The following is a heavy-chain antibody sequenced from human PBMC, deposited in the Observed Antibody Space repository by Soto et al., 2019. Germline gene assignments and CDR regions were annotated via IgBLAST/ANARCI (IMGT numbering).Heavy chain of an antibody. V-gene: IGHV2-5*02. CDR2: IYWDDDK. CDR3: AHRVVYGANGYFDL. CDR1: GFSLSTSGVG. J-gene: IGHJ2*01. D-gene: IGHD4-17*01. Sequence: QITLKESGPTLVKPTQTLTLTCTFSGFSLSTSGVGVGWIRQPPGKALEWLALIYWDDDKRYSPSLKSRLTITKDTSKTQVVLTMTNMDPVDTATYYCAHRVVYGANGYFDLWGRGTLVTVSS.